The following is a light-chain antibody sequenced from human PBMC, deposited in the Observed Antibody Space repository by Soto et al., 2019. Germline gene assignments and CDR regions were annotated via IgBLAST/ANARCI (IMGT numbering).Light chain of an antibody. Sequence: IVMTQSPLALSVAPGETASISCRSSQSLLHSNRYNSLDWYVQKPGQSPQLLIYLASSRASGVPGRFSGSGSGTNFTLKISGVEAEDAGVYFCMQSLETLFTFDPGTKVDIK. J-gene: IGKJ3*01. CDR2: LAS. CDR1: QSLLHSNRYNS. CDR3: MQSLETLFT. V-gene: IGKV2-28*01.